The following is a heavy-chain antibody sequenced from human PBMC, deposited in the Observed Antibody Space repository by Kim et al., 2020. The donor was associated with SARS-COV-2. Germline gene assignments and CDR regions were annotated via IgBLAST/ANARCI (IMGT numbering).Heavy chain of an antibody. J-gene: IGHJ4*02. Sequence: SYSPSFQGQVTISADKSISTAYLQWSSLKASDTAMYYCARFVVPAEHLDYWGQGTLVTVSS. CDR3: ARFVVPAEHLDY. V-gene: IGHV5-51*01. D-gene: IGHD2-2*01.